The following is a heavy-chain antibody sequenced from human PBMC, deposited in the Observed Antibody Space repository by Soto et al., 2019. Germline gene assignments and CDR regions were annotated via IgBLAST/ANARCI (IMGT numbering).Heavy chain of an antibody. D-gene: IGHD1-20*01. CDR3: ARDWGIITATANY. CDR1: GYNFRSFG. Sequence: QVQMVQSGAEMKKPGASVKVSCKTSGYNFRSFGISWVRQAPGQGLEWMGWISPYNGNTDYAENIQDRVTLSIDTSASTAYMELRNLRSDETDVYYCARDWGIITATANYWGQGTLITVSS. J-gene: IGHJ4*02. V-gene: IGHV1-18*04. CDR2: ISPYNGNT.